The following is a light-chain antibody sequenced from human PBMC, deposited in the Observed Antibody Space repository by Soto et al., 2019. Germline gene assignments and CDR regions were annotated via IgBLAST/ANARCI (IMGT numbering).Light chain of an antibody. Sequence: EVVMTQSPATLSVSPGERVTLSCRSSQSVADNLAWFQQKPGQGPRLLIYGASTRATGIPDRFSATGSGTEFSLTISSVEPEDFAVYYCQQYGASPFTFGPGTRVEI. CDR2: GAS. CDR1: QSVADN. CDR3: QQYGASPFT. J-gene: IGKJ3*01. V-gene: IGKV3D-15*01.